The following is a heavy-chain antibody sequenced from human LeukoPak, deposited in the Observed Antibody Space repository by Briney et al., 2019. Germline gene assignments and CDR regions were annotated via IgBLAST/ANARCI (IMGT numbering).Heavy chain of an antibody. Sequence: SETLSLTCTVSGGTISSSNYYWGWIRQPPGKGLEWIGSIYYSGTTYYNPSLKSRVTTSVDTSKNQVSLKLSSVTAADTAVYYCARRARQLVLRYFDYWGQGTLVTVSS. CDR3: ARRARQLVLRYFDY. D-gene: IGHD6-13*01. V-gene: IGHV4-39*07. CDR1: GGTISSSNYY. CDR2: IYYSGTT. J-gene: IGHJ4*02.